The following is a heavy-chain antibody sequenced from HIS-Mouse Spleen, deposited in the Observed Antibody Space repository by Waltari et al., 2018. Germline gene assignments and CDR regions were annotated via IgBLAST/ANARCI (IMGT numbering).Heavy chain of an antibody. D-gene: IGHD3-10*01. J-gene: IGHJ4*02. CDR3: AKDRDGSGSYSDY. V-gene: IGHV3-43D*03. CDR2: ISGDGGRT. CDR1: GFTLDHYA. Sequence: EVQLVESGGVVVQPGGSLSLSCAASGFTLDHYAMHWVRQAPGKGLEWVSLISGDGGRTYYADSVKGRFTISRDNSKNSLYLQMNSLRAEDTALYYCAKDRDGSGSYSDYWGQGTLVTVSS.